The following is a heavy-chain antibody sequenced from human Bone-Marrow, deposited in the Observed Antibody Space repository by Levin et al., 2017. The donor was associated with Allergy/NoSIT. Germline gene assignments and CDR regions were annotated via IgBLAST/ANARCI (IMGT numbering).Heavy chain of an antibody. Sequence: ASETLSLTCAVYGGSFSDYYWSWIRQSPGKGLEWIGDINHSGSTNYNPSLKSRVTMSVDTSKNQFSLKLSPVTAADTAVYYCARDRATYGSGSYYGYWGQGILVTVSS. CDR2: INHSGST. CDR1: GGSFSDYY. D-gene: IGHD3-10*01. J-gene: IGHJ4*02. CDR3: ARDRATYGSGSYYGY. V-gene: IGHV4-34*01.